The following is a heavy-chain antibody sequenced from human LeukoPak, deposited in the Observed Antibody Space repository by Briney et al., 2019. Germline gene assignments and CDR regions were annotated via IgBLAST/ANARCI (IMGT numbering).Heavy chain of an antibody. V-gene: IGHV4-59*08. J-gene: IGHJ5*02. D-gene: IGHD5-18*01. Sequence: PSQTLSLTCTVSGGSISSYYWSWIRQPPGKGPEWIGYIYHSGSTNYNPSLKSRVTISVDTSKNQFSLKLSSVTAADTAVYYCARPNGGYFDPWGQGTLVTVSS. CDR2: IYHSGST. CDR1: GGSISSYY. CDR3: ARPNGGYFDP.